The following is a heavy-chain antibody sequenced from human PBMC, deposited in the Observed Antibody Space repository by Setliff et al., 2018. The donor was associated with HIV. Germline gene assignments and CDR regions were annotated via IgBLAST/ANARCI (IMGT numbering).Heavy chain of an antibody. D-gene: IGHD3-3*01. V-gene: IGHV4-34*01. CDR2: INHSGST. J-gene: IGHJ4*02. Sequence: PSETLSLTCAVYGGSFSGYYWSWIRQPPGKGLEWIGEINHSGSTNYNPSLKSRVTISVDTSKNQFSLKLSSVTAADTAVYYCATNTVFGAATYYFDNWGQGVLVTVSS. CDR3: ATNTVFGAATYYFDN. CDR1: GGSFSGYY.